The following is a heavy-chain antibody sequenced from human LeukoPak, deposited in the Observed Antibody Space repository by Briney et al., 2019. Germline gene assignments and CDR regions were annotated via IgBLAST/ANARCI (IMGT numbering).Heavy chain of an antibody. J-gene: IGHJ4*02. Sequence: GGSLRLSCAASGFTFNTNAMTWVRQAPGKGLEWVSAISGGGGTTYYADSVKGRFTISRDNSKNTVFLQMDSLRADDTAVYYCAKDQGYWGQGTLVTVSS. CDR3: AKDQGY. CDR1: GFTFNTNA. V-gene: IGHV3-23*01. CDR2: ISGGGGTT.